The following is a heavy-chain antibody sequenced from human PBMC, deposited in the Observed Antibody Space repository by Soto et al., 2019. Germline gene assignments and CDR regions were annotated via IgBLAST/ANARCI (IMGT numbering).Heavy chain of an antibody. CDR3: ARQIYDSDTGPNFQYYFDS. CDR2: IDPSDSQT. Sequence: GESLKISCKGSGYSFAGYWITWVRQKPGKGLEWMGRIDPSDSQTYYSPSFRGHVTISATKSITTVFLQWSSLRTSDTAMYYCARQIYDSDTGPNFQYYFDSWGQGTPVTVSS. CDR1: GYSFAGYW. V-gene: IGHV5-10-1*01. D-gene: IGHD3-22*01. J-gene: IGHJ4*02.